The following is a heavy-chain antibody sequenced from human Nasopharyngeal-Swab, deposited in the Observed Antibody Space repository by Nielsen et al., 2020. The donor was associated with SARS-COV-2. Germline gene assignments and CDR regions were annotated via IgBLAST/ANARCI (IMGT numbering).Heavy chain of an antibody. D-gene: IGHD3-16*02. CDR3: ARDNYDYVWGSYRRFDY. V-gene: IGHV1-69*01. CDR2: IIPIFGTA. J-gene: IGHJ4*02. Sequence: WVRHAPGQGLGWMGGIIPIFGTANYAQKFQGRVTITADESTSTAYMELSSLRSEDTAVYYCARDNYDYVWGSYRRFDYWGQGTLVTVSS.